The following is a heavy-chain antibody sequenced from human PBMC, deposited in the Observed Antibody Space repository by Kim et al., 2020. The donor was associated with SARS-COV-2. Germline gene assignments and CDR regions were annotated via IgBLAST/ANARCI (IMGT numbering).Heavy chain of an antibody. J-gene: IGHJ3*02. D-gene: IGHD1-26*01. Sequence: SVKGRFTSSKDNAKNSLYLQRNSLRAEDTAVYYCTRDGDLSCGGKDAFDIWGQGTMVTVSS. CDR3: TRDGDLSCGGKDAFDI. V-gene: IGHV3-11*06.